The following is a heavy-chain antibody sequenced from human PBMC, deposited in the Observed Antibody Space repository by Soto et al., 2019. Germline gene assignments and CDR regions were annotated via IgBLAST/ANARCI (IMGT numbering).Heavy chain of an antibody. V-gene: IGHV1-3*01. J-gene: IGHJ5*02. D-gene: IGHD3-10*01. CDR3: ARTTTMDNWFDP. CDR1: GYTFTSYA. CDR2: INAGNGNT. Sequence: ASVKVSCKASGYTFTSYAMHWVRQAPGQRLEWMGWINAGNGNTKYSQRFQGRVTITRDTSASTAYMELSSLRSEDTAVYYCARTTTMDNWFDPWGQGTLVTVS.